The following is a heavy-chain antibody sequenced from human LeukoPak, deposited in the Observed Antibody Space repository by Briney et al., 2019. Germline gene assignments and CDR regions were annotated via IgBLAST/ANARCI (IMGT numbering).Heavy chain of an antibody. Sequence: ASVKVSCKASGYTFTSYDINWVRQATGQGLEWMGGIIPIFGTANYAQKFQGRVTITADKSTSTAYMELSSLRSEDTAVYYCARASYDSSGYYYGTFDYWGQGTLVTVSS. CDR3: ARASYDSSGYYYGTFDY. V-gene: IGHV1-69*06. CDR1: GYTFTSYD. CDR2: IIPIFGTA. D-gene: IGHD3-22*01. J-gene: IGHJ4*02.